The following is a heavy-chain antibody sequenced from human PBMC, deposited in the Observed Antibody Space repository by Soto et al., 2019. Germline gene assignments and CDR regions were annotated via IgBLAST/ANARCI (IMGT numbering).Heavy chain of an antibody. CDR1: GFTFSSYG. D-gene: IGHD4-17*01. Sequence: GGSLRLSCAASGFTFSSYGMHWVRQAPGKGLEWVAVIWYDGSNKYYADSVKGRFTISRDNSKNTLYLQMNSLRAEDTAVYYCARFDYGDYGTIHDDAFDIWGQGTMVTVSS. CDR2: IWYDGSNK. J-gene: IGHJ3*02. V-gene: IGHV3-33*01. CDR3: ARFDYGDYGTIHDDAFDI.